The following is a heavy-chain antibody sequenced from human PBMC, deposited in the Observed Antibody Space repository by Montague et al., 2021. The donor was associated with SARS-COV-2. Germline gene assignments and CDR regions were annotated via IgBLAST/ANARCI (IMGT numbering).Heavy chain of an antibody. D-gene: IGHD3-10*01. CDR1: GFSFPDYA. Sequence: SLRLSCAASGFSFPDYAMHRVRQVPGKDLEWVALISGDGDTTYYGDSVKGRFIISRDNSRNSLFLQMNSLTTGDTAFYYCATSMVRGGIYFYYGMDVWGQGTTVTVSS. CDR2: ISGDGDTT. V-gene: IGHV3-43*02. J-gene: IGHJ6*02. CDR3: ATSMVRGGIYFYYGMDV.